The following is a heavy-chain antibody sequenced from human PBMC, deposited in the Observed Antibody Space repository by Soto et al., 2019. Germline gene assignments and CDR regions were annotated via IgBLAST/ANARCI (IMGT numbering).Heavy chain of an antibody. CDR3: ARVPIQQRGESDWFAP. CDR1: GGTFSSDT. Sequence: QVQLVQSGAEVKKPGSSVKVSCKASGGTFSSDTISWVRQAPGQGLEWMGRIIPILGIANYAQKFQGRVTITADKSTSTAYMELSSLRSEDTAVYYCARVPIQQRGESDWFAPWGQGTLVTVSS. J-gene: IGHJ5*02. CDR2: IIPILGIA. V-gene: IGHV1-69*02. D-gene: IGHD3-16*01.